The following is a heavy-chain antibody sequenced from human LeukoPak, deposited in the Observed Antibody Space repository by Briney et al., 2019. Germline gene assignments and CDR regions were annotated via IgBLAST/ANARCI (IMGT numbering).Heavy chain of an antibody. CDR3: ARESKEKFDY. CDR1: GGSISSYY. CDR2: IYYSGST. J-gene: IGHJ4*02. V-gene: IGHV4-59*01. Sequence: SETLSLTCTVSGGSISSYYWSWIRQPPGKGLEWIGYIYYSGSTNYNPSLKSRVTISVDTSKNQFSLKLSSATAADTAVYYCARESKEKFDYWGQGTLVTVSS.